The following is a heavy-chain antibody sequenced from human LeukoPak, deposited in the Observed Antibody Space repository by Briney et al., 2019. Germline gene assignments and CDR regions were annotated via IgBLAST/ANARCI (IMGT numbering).Heavy chain of an antibody. Sequence: GGSLRLSCAASGFTFDDYAMHWVRQAPGKGLEWVAHITWNSGIIGYADSVKGRFTISRDNAKNSLYLQMNSLRAEDTAVYYCARELDYYDSSGADDAFDIWGQGTMVTVSS. V-gene: IGHV3-9*01. CDR1: GFTFDDYA. D-gene: IGHD3-22*01. CDR3: ARELDYYDSSGADDAFDI. CDR2: ITWNSGII. J-gene: IGHJ3*02.